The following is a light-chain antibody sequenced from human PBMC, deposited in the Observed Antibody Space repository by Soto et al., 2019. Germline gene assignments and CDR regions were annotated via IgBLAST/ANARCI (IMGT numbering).Light chain of an antibody. CDR3: EQYSSTPPT. CDR2: DAS. Sequence: EIVLTQSPGTLSLSPGERATLSCRASQSVGNNFLAWYQKKPGQAPRFLIYDASSRATGIPDRFSGSGSGTDFTLTISRLEPEDFAVYYCEQYSSTPPTFGGGTKVEIK. CDR1: QSVGNNF. V-gene: IGKV3-20*01. J-gene: IGKJ4*01.